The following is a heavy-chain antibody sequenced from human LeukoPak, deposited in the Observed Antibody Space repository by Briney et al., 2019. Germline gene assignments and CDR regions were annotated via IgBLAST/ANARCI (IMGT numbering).Heavy chain of an antibody. CDR3: AKLGGQWLVNFYDY. CDR1: RFTFSTYW. J-gene: IGHJ4*02. Sequence: GGSLRLSCAASRFTFSTYWMHWARQAPGKGLEWVSVISSSGDTTHYADSVKVRFTISRDNSKNTLYLQMNSLRAEDTAVYYCAKLGGQWLVNFYDYWGQGTLVTVSS. V-gene: IGHV3-23*01. CDR2: ISSSGDTT. D-gene: IGHD6-19*01.